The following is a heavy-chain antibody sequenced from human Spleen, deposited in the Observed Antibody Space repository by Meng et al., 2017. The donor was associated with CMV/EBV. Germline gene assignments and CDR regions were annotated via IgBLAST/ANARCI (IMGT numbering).Heavy chain of an antibody. D-gene: IGHD2-2*02. Sequence: SETLSLTCTVSGGSVSSGSYYWSWIRQPPGKGLEWIGYIYYSGSTNYNPSLKSRVTISVDTSKNQFSLKLSSVTAADTAVYYCARGRGYCSSTSCYTSGYYYYYYGMDVWGQGTTVTVSS. CDR3: ARGRGYCSSTSCYTSGYYYYYYGMDV. J-gene: IGHJ6*02. CDR2: IYYSGST. V-gene: IGHV4-61*01. CDR1: GGSVSSGSYY.